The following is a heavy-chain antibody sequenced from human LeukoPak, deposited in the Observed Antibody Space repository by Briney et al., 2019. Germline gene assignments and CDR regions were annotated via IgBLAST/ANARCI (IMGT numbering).Heavy chain of an antibody. Sequence: SETLSLTCTVSGGSISSYYWSWIRQPPGKGLEWIGYIYYSGSTNYNPSLKSRVTTSVDTSKNQFSLKLSSVTAADTAVYYCARDAGSGSLSQFDYWGQGTLVTVSS. D-gene: IGHD3-10*01. J-gene: IGHJ4*02. CDR3: ARDAGSGSLSQFDY. V-gene: IGHV4-59*01. CDR2: IYYSGST. CDR1: GGSISSYY.